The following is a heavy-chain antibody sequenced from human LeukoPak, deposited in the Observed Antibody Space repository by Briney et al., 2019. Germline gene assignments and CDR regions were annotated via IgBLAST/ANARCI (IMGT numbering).Heavy chain of an antibody. CDR1: GFAFSSYG. CDR3: AKDQNEGYGYYGSGRLDY. D-gene: IGHD3-10*01. Sequence: GGSLRLSCAASGFAFSSYGMHWVRQAPGKGLEWVAVISYDGSNKDYADSVKGRFTISRDNSKNTLYLQMNSLRAEDTAVYYCAKDQNEGYGYYGSGRLDYWGQGSLVTVSS. CDR2: ISYDGSNK. V-gene: IGHV3-30*18. J-gene: IGHJ4*02.